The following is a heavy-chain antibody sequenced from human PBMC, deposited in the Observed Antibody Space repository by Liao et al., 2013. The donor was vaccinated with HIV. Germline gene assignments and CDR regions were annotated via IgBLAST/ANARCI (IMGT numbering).Heavy chain of an antibody. V-gene: IGHV4-39*07. CDR1: GGSLSSPPYY. Sequence: QLQLRESGPGLVKPSETLSLTCTVAGGSLSSPPYYWGWIRQPPGEGLEWIGSIYSSGSTYYNPSLKSRVIISVDTSKNQFSLKLSSVTAADTAVYYCTAVPGGNRWFDPWGQGTLVTVSS. CDR3: TAVPGGNRWFDP. CDR2: IYSSGST. J-gene: IGHJ5*02. D-gene: IGHD2-2*01.